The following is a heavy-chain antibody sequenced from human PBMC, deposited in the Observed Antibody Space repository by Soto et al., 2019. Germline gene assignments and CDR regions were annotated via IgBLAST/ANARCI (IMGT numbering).Heavy chain of an antibody. D-gene: IGHD4-17*01. J-gene: IGHJ5*02. CDR3: ARVARLTTVTSWNWFDP. CDR1: GFTFSSYA. CDR2: ISYDGSNK. Sequence: QVQLVESGGGVVQPGRSLRLSCAASGFTFSSYAMHWVRQAPGKGLEWVAVISYDGSNKYYADSVKGRFTISRDNSKNTLYLQMNSLRAEDTAVYYCARVARLTTVTSWNWFDPWGQGTLVTVSS. V-gene: IGHV3-30-3*01.